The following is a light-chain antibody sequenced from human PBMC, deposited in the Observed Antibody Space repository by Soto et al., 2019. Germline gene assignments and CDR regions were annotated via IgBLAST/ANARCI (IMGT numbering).Light chain of an antibody. V-gene: IGKV1-39*01. CDR1: QSISRY. CDR2: DAS. CDR3: QRSISTPRT. Sequence: DIQMTQSPSSLSASIGDRVTITCRASQSISRYLTWYQQKPGNAPKLLIYDASTLQTGVPSRFSGSGSGTDIALTISSLQPEDFETYYCQRSISTPRTFGPGTKVEIK. J-gene: IGKJ3*01.